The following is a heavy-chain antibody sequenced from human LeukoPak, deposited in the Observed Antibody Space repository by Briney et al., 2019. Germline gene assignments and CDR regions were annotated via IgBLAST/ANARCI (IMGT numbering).Heavy chain of an antibody. V-gene: IGHV4-30-2*01. Sequence: NPSQTLSLTCAVSGGSIGSGDYSWNRIRQPPGKGLEWIGYIYHSGTTQYKPSLRSRVTISQDRSRNQFSLKLTSVTAADAAVYYCARAPGYYGSGSPYLDHWGQGTRVTVSS. J-gene: IGHJ4*01. CDR1: GGSIGSGDYS. CDR2: IYHSGTT. D-gene: IGHD3-10*01. CDR3: ARAPGYYGSGSPYLDH.